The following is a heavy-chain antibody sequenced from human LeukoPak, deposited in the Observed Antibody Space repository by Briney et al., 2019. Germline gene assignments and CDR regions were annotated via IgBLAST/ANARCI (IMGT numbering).Heavy chain of an antibody. Sequence: GGSLRLSCAASGFTFSNYAMSWVRQAPGKGLEWVSAISGSASSTYHADSVKGRFTISRDNSKNTLYLQMNSLRAEDTAVYYCAKELDSSWYRGFYYYYYMDVWGKGTTVTISS. J-gene: IGHJ6*03. CDR3: AKELDSSWYRGFYYYYYMDV. CDR1: GFTFSNYA. CDR2: ISGSASST. D-gene: IGHD6-13*01. V-gene: IGHV3-23*01.